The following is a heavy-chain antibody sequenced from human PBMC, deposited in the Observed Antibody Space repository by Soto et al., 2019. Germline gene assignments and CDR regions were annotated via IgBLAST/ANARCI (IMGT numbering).Heavy chain of an antibody. Sequence: SETLSLTCTVSGGSISSYYWSWIRQPAGKGLEWLGRIYTSGSTNYNPSLKSRVTMSVDTSKNQFSLKLSSVTAADTAVYYCARGFLDCSGGSCYGNWFDPWGQGTLVTVSS. D-gene: IGHD2-15*01. CDR1: GGSISSYY. V-gene: IGHV4-4*07. J-gene: IGHJ5*02. CDR3: ARGFLDCSGGSCYGNWFDP. CDR2: IYTSGST.